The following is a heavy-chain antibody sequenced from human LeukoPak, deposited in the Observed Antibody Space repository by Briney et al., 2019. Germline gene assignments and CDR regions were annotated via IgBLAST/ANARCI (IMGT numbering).Heavy chain of an antibody. D-gene: IGHD1-20*01. V-gene: IGHV3-7*01. CDR2: IKQDGSEK. J-gene: IGHJ2*01. Sequence: GGSLRLSCAASGFTFSSYWMSWVRQAPGKGLEWVANIKQDGSEKYYVDSVKGRFTISRDNAKNSLYLQMNSLRAEDTAVYYCASRVSLFGSGPYWYFDLWGRGTLVTVSS. CDR3: ASRVSLFGSGPYWYFDL. CDR1: GFTFSSYW.